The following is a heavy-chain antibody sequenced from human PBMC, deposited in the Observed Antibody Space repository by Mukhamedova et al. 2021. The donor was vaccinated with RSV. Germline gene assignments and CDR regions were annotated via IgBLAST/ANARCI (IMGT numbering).Heavy chain of an antibody. CDR2: IIPILGIA. D-gene: IGHD6-13*01. CDR3: ARDRASWGIAASDWYFDL. J-gene: IGHJ2*01. Sequence: EWMGGIIPILGIANYAQKFQGRVTFTADESTSTAYMELSSLRSEDTAVYYCARDRASWGIAASDWYFDLWGRGTLVTVSS. V-gene: IGHV1-69*10.